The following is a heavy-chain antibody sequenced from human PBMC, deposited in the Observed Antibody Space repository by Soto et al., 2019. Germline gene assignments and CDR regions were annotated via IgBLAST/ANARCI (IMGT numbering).Heavy chain of an antibody. CDR3: ARGYSYGPWFDP. D-gene: IGHD5-18*01. CDR1: GGSISSYY. CDR2: IYYSGST. Sequence: QVQLQESGPGLVKPSETLSLTCTVSGGSISSYYWSWIRQPPGKGLEWIGYIYYSGSTNYNPSLKSRVTIPVGPSRNQFSLKLSSVTAADTAVYYCARGYSYGPWFDPWGQGTLVTVSS. V-gene: IGHV4-59*01. J-gene: IGHJ5*02.